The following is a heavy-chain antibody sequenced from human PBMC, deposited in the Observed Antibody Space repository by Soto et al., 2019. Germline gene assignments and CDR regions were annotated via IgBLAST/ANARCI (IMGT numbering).Heavy chain of an antibody. D-gene: IGHD6-19*01. CDR3: ARDREAGYNFYYGMEV. Sequence: PSETLSLTCSVSGADINTYSWTWIRQPAGKGLEWIGRIYTSASINYNPSLKGRVTLSVDTSTNQVSLRLASVTAADTAIYYCARDREAGYNFYYGMEVWGQGTTVTVFS. CDR2: IYTSASI. CDR1: GADINTYS. V-gene: IGHV4-4*07. J-gene: IGHJ6*02.